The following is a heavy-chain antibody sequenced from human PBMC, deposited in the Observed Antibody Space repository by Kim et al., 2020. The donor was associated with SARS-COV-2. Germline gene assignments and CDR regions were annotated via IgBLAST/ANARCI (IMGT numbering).Heavy chain of an antibody. CDR3: ARGIAARQNSPDRYDYYHYRDV. CDR2: ICTAGDT. Sequence: GGSLRLSCAASGFTFSSYDMHWVRQATGKGLEWVSAICTAGDTYYPGSVKGRFTISRENAKNSLYLQMNSLRAGDTAVYYCARGIAARQNSPDRYDYYHYRDVWRKGTTVTVSS. CDR1: GFTFSSYD. J-gene: IGHJ6*03. D-gene: IGHD6-6*01. V-gene: IGHV3-13*01.